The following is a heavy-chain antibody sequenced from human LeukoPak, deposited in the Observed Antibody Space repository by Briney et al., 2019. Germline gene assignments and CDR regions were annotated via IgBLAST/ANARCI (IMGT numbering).Heavy chain of an antibody. CDR3: ARDAGMGTTCYE. CDR1: GYTFTDYY. D-gene: IGHD2-2*01. CDR2: INPNSGDT. Sequence: ASVKVSCKASGYTFTDYYMHWVRQAPGQGLEWMGWINPNSGDTNYAQNFQGRVTMTRDTSISTAYVDLSRLTSDDTAVYYCARDAGMGTTCYEWGQGTLVTVSS. V-gene: IGHV1-2*02. J-gene: IGHJ4*02.